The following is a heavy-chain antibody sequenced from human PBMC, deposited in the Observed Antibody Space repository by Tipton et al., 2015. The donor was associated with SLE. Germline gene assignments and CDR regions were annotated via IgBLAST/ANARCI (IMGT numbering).Heavy chain of an antibody. Sequence: LRLSCTVSGGSISSSSYYWGWIRQPPGKGLEWIGSIYYSGSTYYNPSLKSRVTISVDTSKNQFSLKLSSVTAADTAVYYCARGRGVGGGNSDYFDYWGQGTLVTVSS. D-gene: IGHD4-23*01. V-gene: IGHV4-39*07. J-gene: IGHJ4*02. CDR1: GGSISSSSYY. CDR3: ARGRGVGGGNSDYFDY. CDR2: IYYSGST.